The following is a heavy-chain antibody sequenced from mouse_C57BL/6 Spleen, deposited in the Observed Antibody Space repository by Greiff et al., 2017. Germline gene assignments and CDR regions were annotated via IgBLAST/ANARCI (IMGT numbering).Heavy chain of an antibody. Sequence: VKLQQPGAELVKPGASVKLSCKASGYTFTSYWMQWVKQRPGQGLEWIGEIDPSDSYTNYNQKFKGKATLTVDTSSSTAYMQLSSLTSEDSAVYYCARKGITTVGDYWGQGTTLTVSS. V-gene: IGHV1-50*01. CDR3: ARKGITTVGDY. CDR1: GYTFTSYW. CDR2: IDPSDSYT. J-gene: IGHJ2*01. D-gene: IGHD1-1*01.